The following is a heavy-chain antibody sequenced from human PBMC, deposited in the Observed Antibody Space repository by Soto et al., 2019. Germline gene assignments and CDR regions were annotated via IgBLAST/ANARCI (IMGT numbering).Heavy chain of an antibody. CDR2: IYPGDSDT. J-gene: IGHJ3*02. Sequence: PGESLKISCKGSGYTFTAYWIGWLRQMPGKGLEWMGIIYPGDSDTRYSPSFQGQVTISADKSISTAYLQWSSLKASDTAMFYCARGGYSGNSKDPFYIWGPGIMVTVSS. D-gene: IGHD6-25*01. CDR1: GYTFTAYW. V-gene: IGHV5-51*01. CDR3: ARGGYSGNSKDPFYI.